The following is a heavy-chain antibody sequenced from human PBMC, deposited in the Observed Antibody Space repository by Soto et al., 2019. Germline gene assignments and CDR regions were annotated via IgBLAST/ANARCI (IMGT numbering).Heavy chain of an antibody. D-gene: IGHD6-19*01. V-gene: IGHV3-48*01. Sequence: GGSLRLSCAASGFTFSSYSMNWVRQAPGKGLEWVSYISSSSSTIYYADSVKGRFTISRDNAKNSLYLQMNSLRAEDTAVYYCAREKDSSGWYPPGFYFDYWGQGTLVTVS. J-gene: IGHJ4*02. CDR1: GFTFSSYS. CDR3: AREKDSSGWYPPGFYFDY. CDR2: ISSSSSTI.